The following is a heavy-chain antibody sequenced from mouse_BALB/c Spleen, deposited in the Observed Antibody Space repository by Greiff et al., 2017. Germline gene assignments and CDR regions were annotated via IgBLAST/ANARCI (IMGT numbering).Heavy chain of an antibody. D-gene: IGHD2-1*01. CDR1: GFSLTSYG. Sequence: VQLVESGPGLVQPSQSLSITCTVSGFSLTSYGVHWVRQSPGKGLEWLGVIWSGGSTDYNAAFISRLSISKDNSKSQVFFKMNSLQANDTAIYYCATYGTDYYAMDYWGQGTSVTVSS. J-gene: IGHJ4*01. V-gene: IGHV2-2*02. CDR3: ATYGTDYYAMDY. CDR2: IWSGGST.